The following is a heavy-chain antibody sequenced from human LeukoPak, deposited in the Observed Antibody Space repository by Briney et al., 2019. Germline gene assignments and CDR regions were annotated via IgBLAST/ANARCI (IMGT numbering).Heavy chain of an antibody. CDR3: ARENYADSGGNDY. V-gene: IGHV3-23*01. J-gene: IGHJ4*02. D-gene: IGHD4-17*01. CDR2: ISGSGGST. Sequence: GGSLRLSCAASGFTFSSYAMSWVRQAPGKGLEWVSGISGSGGSTYYADSVKGRFTISRDNSKNTLYLQMNSLRAEDTAMYYCARENYADSGGNDYWGQGTLVTVSS. CDR1: GFTFSSYA.